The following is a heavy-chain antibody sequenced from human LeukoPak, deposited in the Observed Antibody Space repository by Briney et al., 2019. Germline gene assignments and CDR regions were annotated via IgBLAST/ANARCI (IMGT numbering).Heavy chain of an antibody. CDR1: GFTFSSYG. Sequence: QRGGSLRLSCAASGFTFSSYGMHWVRQAPGKGLEWVAVIWYDGSNKYYADSVKGRFTISRDNSKNTLYLQMNSLRAEDTAVYYCGRETADHYSYYGRHVGSQGPPPTLS. J-gene: IGHJ6*02. CDR3: GRETADHYSYYGRHV. CDR2: IWYDGSNK. V-gene: IGHV3-33*01.